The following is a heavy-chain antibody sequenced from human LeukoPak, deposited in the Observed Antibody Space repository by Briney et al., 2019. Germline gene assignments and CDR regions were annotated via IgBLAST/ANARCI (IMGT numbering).Heavy chain of an antibody. V-gene: IGHV4-39*01. D-gene: IGHD6-25*01. CDR1: GGSLSSSSYY. CDR2: IYYSGST. Sequence: SETLSLTCTVSGGSLSSSSYYWGWIRQPPGKGLEWIGSIYYSGSTYYNPSLKSRVTISVDTSKNQFSLKLSSVTAADTAVYYCARHRLRLRDAFDIWGQGTMVTVSS. CDR3: ARHRLRLRDAFDI. J-gene: IGHJ3*02.